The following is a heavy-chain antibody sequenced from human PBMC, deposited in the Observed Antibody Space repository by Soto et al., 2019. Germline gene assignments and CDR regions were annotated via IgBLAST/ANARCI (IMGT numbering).Heavy chain of an antibody. D-gene: IGHD2-21*02. CDR2: INPRTGST. CDR3: AIDGGLLIASWDYGL. CDR1: GYSFTNYC. V-gene: IGHV1-46*01. J-gene: IGHJ2*01. Sequence: QVQLVQSGADVKKPGTSVKVSCKAAGYSFTNYCMYWVRQAPGQGLEWMGMINPRTGSTRYAQKCQDRVPLTRDTSTTTVYMELSTLISDDTAVYDCAIDGGLLIASWDYGLWGPGTLVTVSS.